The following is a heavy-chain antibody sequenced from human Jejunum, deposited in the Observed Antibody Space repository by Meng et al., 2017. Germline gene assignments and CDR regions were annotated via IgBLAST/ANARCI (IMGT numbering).Heavy chain of an antibody. CDR1: GGSVSSTNCQ. Sequence: VLRQESGPRPVRPSVALSLPCTVTGGSVSSTNCQWSWIRQPPGKGLEWIGYRYYSASTNYSPSLKSRVTISVDTSKSQFSLKLFSVTAAYTAVYYCAREYCISTTCYFDSWGQGTLVTVSS. J-gene: IGHJ4*02. CDR2: RYYSAST. CDR3: AREYCISTTCYFDS. D-gene: IGHD2-2*01. V-gene: IGHV4-61*01.